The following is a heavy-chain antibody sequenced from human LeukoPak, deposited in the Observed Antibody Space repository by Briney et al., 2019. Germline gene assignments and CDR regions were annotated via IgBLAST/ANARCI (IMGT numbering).Heavy chain of an antibody. CDR3: ARDSSGWRGTNWFDP. Sequence: PGGSLRLSCAASGFTFSSYAMSWVRQAPGKGLEWVSAISGSGGSTYYADSVKGRFTISRDNAKNSLYLQMNSLRAEDTAVYYCARDSSGWRGTNWFDPWGQGTLVTVSS. D-gene: IGHD6-19*01. J-gene: IGHJ5*02. V-gene: IGHV3-23*01. CDR2: ISGSGGST. CDR1: GFTFSSYA.